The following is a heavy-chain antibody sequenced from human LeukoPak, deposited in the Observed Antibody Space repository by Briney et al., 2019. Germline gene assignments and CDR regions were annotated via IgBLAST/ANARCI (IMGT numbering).Heavy chain of an antibody. CDR3: ARADTMIVVPGDY. D-gene: IGHD3-22*01. CDR1: GYTFTGYY. Sequence: GASVKVSCKASGYTFTGYYMHWVRPAPGQGLEWMGWINPNSGGTNYAQKFQGRVTMTRDTSISTAYMELSRLRSDDTAVYYCARADTMIVVPGDYWGQATLVTVSS. V-gene: IGHV1-2*02. J-gene: IGHJ4*02. CDR2: INPNSGGT.